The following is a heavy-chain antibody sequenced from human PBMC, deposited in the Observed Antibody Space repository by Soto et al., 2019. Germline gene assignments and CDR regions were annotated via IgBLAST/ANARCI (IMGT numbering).Heavy chain of an antibody. Sequence: SETLSLTCTVSGGSISSGDYYWSWIRQPPGKGLEWIGYIYYSGSTYYNRSLKSRVTISVDTSKNQFSLKLSSVTAADTAVYYCAGFYVDTAMVTMWVGWFDPWGQGTLVTVSS. CDR3: AGFYVDTAMVTMWVGWFDP. J-gene: IGHJ5*02. V-gene: IGHV4-30-4*01. CDR1: GGSISSGDYY. CDR2: IYYSGST. D-gene: IGHD5-18*01.